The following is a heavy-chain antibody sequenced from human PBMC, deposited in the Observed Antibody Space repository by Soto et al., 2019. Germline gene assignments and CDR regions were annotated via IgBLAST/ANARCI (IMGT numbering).Heavy chain of an antibody. CDR2: IHYSGST. CDR3: AAHDSGGYYAEY. D-gene: IGHD3-22*01. Sequence: QLQLQESGPGLVKPSETLSLTCTVSGDSATISDYYWGWIGQPPGKGLEWIGSIHYSGSTYYNPSLKSRVTISGDTSKKQFSLKLTSVTAADAAVYYCAAHDSGGYYAEYWGQGTLVTVSA. V-gene: IGHV4-39*01. J-gene: IGHJ4*02. CDR1: GDSATISDYY.